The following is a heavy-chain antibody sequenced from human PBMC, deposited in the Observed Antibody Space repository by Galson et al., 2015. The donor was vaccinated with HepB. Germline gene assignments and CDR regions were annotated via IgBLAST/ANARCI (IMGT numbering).Heavy chain of an antibody. D-gene: IGHD3-10*01. J-gene: IGHJ4*02. Sequence: SVKVSCKPSGYTFTSYAMNWLRQAPGQGLAWMGWINTKTGNPTYAQGFTGRFVFSLDTSVSTAYLQISSLKAEDAAVYYCARGRFSMVRGVINPVDYWGQGTLVTVSS. V-gene: IGHV7-4-1*02. CDR3: ARGRFSMVRGVINPVDY. CDR2: INTKTGNP. CDR1: GYTFTSYA.